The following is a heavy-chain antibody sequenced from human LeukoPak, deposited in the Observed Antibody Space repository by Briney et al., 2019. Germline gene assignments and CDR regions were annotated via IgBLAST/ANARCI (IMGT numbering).Heavy chain of an antibody. Sequence: PSQTLSLTCTVSGGSISSGGYYWSCIRQHPGKGLEWIGYIYYSGSTYYNPSLKSRVTISVDTSKNQFSLKLSSVTAADTAVYYCARALYGDYYYYYGMDVWGQGTTVTVSS. V-gene: IGHV4-31*03. J-gene: IGHJ6*02. CDR1: GGSISSGGYY. D-gene: IGHD4-17*01. CDR2: IYYSGST. CDR3: ARALYGDYYYYYGMDV.